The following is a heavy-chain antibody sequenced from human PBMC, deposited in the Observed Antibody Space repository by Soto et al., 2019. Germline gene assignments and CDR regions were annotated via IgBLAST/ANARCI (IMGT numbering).Heavy chain of an antibody. CDR3: AGRECTSGVCYTYYYDSVDF. CDR1: GFTFSTYA. Sequence: EVQLLESGGGLVQPGGSLRLSCAASGFTFSTYAMRWVRQAPGKGLEWVSTITTSGGNTYYADSVQGRFTISRDNSKNTLYLQMNSLRAEDTAVYDWAGRECTSGVCYTYYYDSVDFWGKGTTVTVSS. V-gene: IGHV3-23*01. D-gene: IGHD2-8*01. J-gene: IGHJ6*03. CDR2: ITTSGGNT.